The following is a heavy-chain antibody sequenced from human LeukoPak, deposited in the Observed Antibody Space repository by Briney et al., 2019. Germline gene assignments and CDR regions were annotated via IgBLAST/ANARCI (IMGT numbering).Heavy chain of an antibody. CDR1: GDSISSGGYY. D-gene: IGHD1-26*01. V-gene: IGHV4-31*03. J-gene: IGHJ4*02. CDR3: ARVLSSGGEDWDRFDY. CDR2: IYFSGST. Sequence: SQTLSLTCTVSGDSISSGGYYWSWIRQHPGKGLEWIGYIYFSGSTYYSPSLKSRVTISVDTSKNQFSLKLSSVTAADTAVYYSARVLSSGGEDWDRFDYWGQGTLVTVSS.